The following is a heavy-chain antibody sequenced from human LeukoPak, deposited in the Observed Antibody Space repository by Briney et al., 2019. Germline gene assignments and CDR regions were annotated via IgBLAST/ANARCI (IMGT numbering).Heavy chain of an antibody. J-gene: IGHJ6*03. D-gene: IGHD2-8*01. CDR1: GFTFGDYA. CDR3: TKPYGVADYYYYYMDV. Sequence: GGSLRLSCTASGFTFGDYAMTWVRQAPGKGLEWVGFIASKTYGGTAEYAASVKGRFTISRDDSKSIAYLQMNSLKTEDTAVYYCTKPYGVADYYYYYMDVWGKGTTVTISS. CDR2: IASKTYGGTA. V-gene: IGHV3-49*04.